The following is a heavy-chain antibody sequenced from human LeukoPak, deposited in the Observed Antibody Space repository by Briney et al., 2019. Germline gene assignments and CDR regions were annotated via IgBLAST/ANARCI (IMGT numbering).Heavy chain of an antibody. J-gene: IGHJ4*02. CDR3: ARDNSRHYFDY. Sequence: GGSLLLSCAASGFTVSSNHMSWVRQAPGKGLEWVSVIYSGGSTYYADSVKGRFTISRDNSKNTLYLQMNSLRAEDTALYYCARDNSRHYFDYWGQGTLVTVSS. CDR2: IYSGGST. CDR1: GFTVSSNH. D-gene: IGHD6-25*01. V-gene: IGHV3-53*01.